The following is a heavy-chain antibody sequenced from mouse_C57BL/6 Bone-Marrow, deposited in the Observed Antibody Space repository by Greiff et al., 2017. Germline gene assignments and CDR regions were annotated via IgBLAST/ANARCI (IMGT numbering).Heavy chain of an antibody. CDR2: ISSGSSTI. J-gene: IGHJ1*03. CDR3: ARDDGPFGV. D-gene: IGHD2-3*01. V-gene: IGHV5-17*01. Sequence: EVQRVESGGGLVKPGGSLKLSCAASGFTFSDYGMHWVRQAPEKGLEWVAYISSGSSTIYYADTVKGRFPISRDNAKNTLFLQMTSLRSEDTAMYYCARDDGPFGVWGTGTTVTVSS. CDR1: GFTFSDYG.